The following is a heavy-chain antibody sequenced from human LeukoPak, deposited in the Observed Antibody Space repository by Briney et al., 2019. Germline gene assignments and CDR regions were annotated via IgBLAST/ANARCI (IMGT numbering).Heavy chain of an antibody. J-gene: IGHJ3*02. CDR3: ARAVAAYDAFDI. CDR2: INHSGST. CDR1: GGSFSGYY. Sequence: SETLSLTCAVYGGSFSGYYWSWIRQPPGKGLEWIGEINHSGSTNYNPSLKSRVTISVDTSKNQFSLKLSSVTAADTAVYYCARAVAAYDAFDIWGQGTMVTVSS. V-gene: IGHV4-34*01. D-gene: IGHD6-13*01.